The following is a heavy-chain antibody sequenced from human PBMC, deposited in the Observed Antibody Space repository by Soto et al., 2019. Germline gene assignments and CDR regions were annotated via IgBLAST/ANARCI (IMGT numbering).Heavy chain of an antibody. CDR3: AKDRQPDGLWPFDH. CDR1: GFTFSTYA. Sequence: ESVGGLVQPGGSLRLSCAASGFTFSTYAMSWVRQAPGKGLEWVSGLFGSGGGISYADSVKGRFTISRDNSNNMLYLQMHSLRVEDTAVYYCAKDRQPDGLWPFDHWGQGTLVTVSS. J-gene: IGHJ4*02. D-gene: IGHD2-8*01. V-gene: IGHV3-23*01. CDR2: LFGSGGGI.